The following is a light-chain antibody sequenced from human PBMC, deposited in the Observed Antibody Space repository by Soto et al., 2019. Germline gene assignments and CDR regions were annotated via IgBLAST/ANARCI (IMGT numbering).Light chain of an antibody. Sequence: DIVMTQTPLSSPVTLGQPASISCRSSQSLVHSNGNTYLSWLQQRPGQPPRLLIYEASNRFSGVTERFTGSGAGTDFTLKISRVEAEDVGVYYCMQATQSPHTFGQGTRLEIK. CDR2: EAS. CDR1: QSLVHSNGNTY. J-gene: IGKJ5*01. CDR3: MQATQSPHT. V-gene: IGKV2-24*01.